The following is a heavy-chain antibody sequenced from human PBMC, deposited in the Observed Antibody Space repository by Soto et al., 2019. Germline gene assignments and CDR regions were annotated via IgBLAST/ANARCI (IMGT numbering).Heavy chain of an antibody. V-gene: IGHV1-69*13. J-gene: IGHJ6*02. CDR3: ARGPPQITIFGVVISVRGSPTYYYYGMDV. CDR1: GGTFSSYA. Sequence: SVKVSCKASGGTFSSYAISWVRQAPGQGLEWMGGIIPIFGTANYAQKFQGRVTITADESTSTAYMELSSLRSEDTAVYYCARGPPQITIFGVVISVRGSPTYYYYGMDVWGQGTTVTVSS. CDR2: IIPIFGTA. D-gene: IGHD3-3*01.